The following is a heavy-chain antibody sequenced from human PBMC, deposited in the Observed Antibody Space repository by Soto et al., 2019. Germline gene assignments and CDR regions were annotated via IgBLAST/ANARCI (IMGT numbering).Heavy chain of an antibody. CDR2: INPSGDIT. Sequence: QVLLEQSGAEVKKPGASVKVSCRTFGYTFTNFYIHWLRQAPGQGLEWMGNINPSGDITIYAQKFQGRVTMTWDTPSRTVYMEMSSLRAEDTGVYYCAREYPSTYYFDPWGQGTLVTVSS. D-gene: IGHD3-10*01. CDR1: GYTFTNFY. CDR3: AREYPSTYYFDP. V-gene: IGHV1-46*01. J-gene: IGHJ5*02.